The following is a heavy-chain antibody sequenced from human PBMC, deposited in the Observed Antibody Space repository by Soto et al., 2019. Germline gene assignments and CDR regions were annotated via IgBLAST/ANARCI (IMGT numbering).Heavy chain of an antibody. V-gene: IGHV4-59*01. CDR1: GDSITNYY. Sequence: SETLSLTCTVSGDSITNYYWSWIRHPPGKGLEWIGYIYHSGSTNYNPSLRSRVTMSRDKSKNQFSLNLDSVTAADTAVYYCAGWSGFGHYYFDYWGQGALVTVSS. D-gene: IGHD3-3*01. J-gene: IGHJ4*02. CDR2: IYHSGST. CDR3: AGWSGFGHYYFDY.